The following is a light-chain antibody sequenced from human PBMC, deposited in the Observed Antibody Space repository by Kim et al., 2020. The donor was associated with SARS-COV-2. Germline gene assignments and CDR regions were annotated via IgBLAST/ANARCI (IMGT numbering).Light chain of an antibody. Sequence: EIVLTQSPGTLSLSPGERATLSCRASQSVFGDEYLAWYQQKPGQAPRLVIFATSTRAAGIPDRFSGSGSGTDFTLTISRLEPEDFGMYYCQQYGRSPRYSYGQGTKLEI. J-gene: IGKJ2*01. V-gene: IGKV3-20*01. CDR3: QQYGRSPRYS. CDR2: ATS. CDR1: QSVFGDEY.